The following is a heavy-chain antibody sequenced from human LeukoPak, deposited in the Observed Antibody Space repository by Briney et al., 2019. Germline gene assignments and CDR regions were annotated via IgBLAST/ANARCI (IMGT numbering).Heavy chain of an antibody. CDR3: ARGMGASTYYFDY. J-gene: IGHJ4*02. Sequence: PGGSLRLSCAASGFTFNNYAMSWVRQAPGKGLEWVAIISGGAGSTYYADSLKGRFTISRDNSKNTLYLKMNSLSAEDTAMYSCARGMGASTYYFDYGGQGTLVTVSS. CDR1: GFTFNNYA. CDR2: ISGGAGST. D-gene: IGHD3-16*01. V-gene: IGHV3-23*01.